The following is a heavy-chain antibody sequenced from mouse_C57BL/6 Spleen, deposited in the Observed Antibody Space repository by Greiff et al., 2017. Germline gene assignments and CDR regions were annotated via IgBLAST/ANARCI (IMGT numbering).Heavy chain of an antibody. D-gene: IGHD2-5*01. CDR1: GYAFTNYL. V-gene: IGHV1-54*01. CDR3: AKHSNYVFAY. Sequence: QVHVKQSGAELVRPGTSVKVSCKASGYAFTNYLIAWVKQRPGQGLEWIGVINPGSGGTNYNEKFKGKATLTADKSSSTAYMQLSSLTSEDSAVYFCAKHSNYVFAYWGQGTLVTVSA. J-gene: IGHJ3*01. CDR2: INPGSGGT.